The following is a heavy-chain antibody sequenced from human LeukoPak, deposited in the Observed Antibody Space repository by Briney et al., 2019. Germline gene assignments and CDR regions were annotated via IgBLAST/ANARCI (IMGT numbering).Heavy chain of an antibody. V-gene: IGHV4-34*01. Sequence: PSETLSLTCAVYGGSFSGYYWSWIRQPPGKGLEWIGEINHSGSTNYNPSLKSRVTISVDTSKNQFSLKLSSVTAADTAVYYCARRGFKYFQHWGQGTLVTVSS. CDR2: INHSGST. J-gene: IGHJ1*01. CDR1: GGSFSGYY. CDR3: ARRGFKYFQH.